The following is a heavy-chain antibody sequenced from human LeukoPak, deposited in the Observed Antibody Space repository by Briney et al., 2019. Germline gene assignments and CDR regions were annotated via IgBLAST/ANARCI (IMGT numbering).Heavy chain of an antibody. D-gene: IGHD2-21*01. CDR2: ITKSGGST. CDR3: ANVVGDY. Sequence: GGSLRLSCAVSGITFTTIDVSWVRLAPGKGLEWVSTITKSGGSTYYADSVKGRFTISRDNSNDTLFLQMNRLRAEDTAVYYCANVVGDYWGQGTLVTVSS. V-gene: IGHV3-23*01. J-gene: IGHJ4*02. CDR1: GITFTTID.